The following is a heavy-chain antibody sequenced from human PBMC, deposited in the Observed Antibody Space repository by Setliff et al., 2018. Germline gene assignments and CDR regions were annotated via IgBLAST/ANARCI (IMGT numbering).Heavy chain of an antibody. Sequence: SETLSLTCTVSGGSISSSSYYWGWIRQPPGKGLEWIGSIYYSGSTYYNPSLKSRVTISVDTSKNQFSLKLSSVTAADTAVYYWAGREGDGYNFWSGYYSPGGYYYGMDVWGQGTTVTVSS. J-gene: IGHJ6*02. D-gene: IGHD3-3*01. CDR2: IYYSGST. V-gene: IGHV4-39*01. CDR1: GGSISSSSYY. CDR3: AGREGDGYNFWSGYYSPGGYYYGMDV.